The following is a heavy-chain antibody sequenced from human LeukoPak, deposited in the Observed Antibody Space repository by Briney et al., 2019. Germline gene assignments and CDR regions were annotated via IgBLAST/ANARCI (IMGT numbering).Heavy chain of an antibody. J-gene: IGHJ6*02. V-gene: IGHV3-30*18. D-gene: IGHD6-13*01. CDR2: ISNDGSDK. CDR1: GFTFSNHG. CDR3: AKGIAAAVSSAMDV. Sequence: GRSLRLSCAVSGFTFSNHGMDWVRQAPGKGLEWVAVISNDGSDKYYAESVKGRFTISRDNSKNTLTLLMNSLRVEDTAVYYCAKGIAAAVSSAMDVWGQGTTVTVSS.